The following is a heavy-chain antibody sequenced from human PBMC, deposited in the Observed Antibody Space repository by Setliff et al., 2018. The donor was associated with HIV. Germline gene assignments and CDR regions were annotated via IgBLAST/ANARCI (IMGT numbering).Heavy chain of an antibody. CDR3: AREGVTMRGNAFDI. CDR1: GGSISSYY. V-gene: IGHV4-59*01. CDR2: IYYSGST. D-gene: IGHD3-22*01. J-gene: IGHJ3*02. Sequence: PSETLSLTCTVSGGSISSYYWSWIRQPPGKGLEWIGYIYYSGSTNYNPSLKSRVTISVDTSKNQFSLKLSSVTAADTAVYYCAREGVTMRGNAFDIWGQGTMVTVS.